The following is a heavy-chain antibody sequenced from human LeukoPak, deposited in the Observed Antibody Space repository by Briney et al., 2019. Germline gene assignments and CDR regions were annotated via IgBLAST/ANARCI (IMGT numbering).Heavy chain of an antibody. J-gene: IGHJ4*02. CDR1: GFTFSSYA. CDR3: AKDFKWFGELLLWLDY. V-gene: IGHV3-30*04. D-gene: IGHD3-10*01. Sequence: PGGSLRLSCAASGFTFSSYAMHWVRQAPGKGLEWVAVISYDGSNKYYADSVKGRFTISRDNSKNTLYLQMNSLRAEDMAVYYCAKDFKWFGELLLWLDYWGQGTLVTVSS. CDR2: ISYDGSNK.